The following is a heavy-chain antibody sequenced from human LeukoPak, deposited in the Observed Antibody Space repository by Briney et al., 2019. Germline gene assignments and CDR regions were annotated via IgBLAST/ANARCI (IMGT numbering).Heavy chain of an antibody. CDR3: ARAPYFDFWSGYPPGY. Sequence: GGSLRLSCAASGFTFRSYWMHWVRQAPGKGLVWVSRINSDGSTTNYADSVKGRFTISRDNAKNTLYLQMNSLRAEDTAVYYCARAPYFDFWSGYPPGYWGQGTLVTVSS. D-gene: IGHD3-3*01. CDR2: INSDGSTT. J-gene: IGHJ4*02. V-gene: IGHV3-74*01. CDR1: GFTFRSYW.